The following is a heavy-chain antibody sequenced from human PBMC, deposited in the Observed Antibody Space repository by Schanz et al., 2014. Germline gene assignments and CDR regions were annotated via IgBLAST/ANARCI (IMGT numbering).Heavy chain of an antibody. CDR3: ARDRRNADLDY. CDR2: ISGGGGTT. J-gene: IGHJ4*02. V-gene: IGHV3-48*01. Sequence: EVQLVESGGGLVQPGGSLRLSCAASGFTFSSYSMNWVRQAPGKGLEWVSAISGGGGTTYYADSVKGRFTISRDNAKNSLYLEMNSLRAEDTALYYCARDRRNADLDYWGQGTLVTVSS. CDR1: GFTFSSYS. D-gene: IGHD1-1*01.